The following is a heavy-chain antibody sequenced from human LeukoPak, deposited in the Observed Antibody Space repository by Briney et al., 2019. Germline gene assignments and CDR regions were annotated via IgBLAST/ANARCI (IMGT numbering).Heavy chain of an antibody. CDR1: GGSISSYY. CDR3: ARPNPDYGDSDDAFDI. V-gene: IGHV4-59*01. D-gene: IGHD4-17*01. Sequence: PSETLSLTCTVSGGSISSYYWSWIRQPPGKGLEWIGYIYYSGSTNYNPSLKSRVTISVDTSKNQFSQKLSSVTAADTAVYYCARPNPDYGDSDDAFDIWGQGTMVTVSS. CDR2: IYYSGST. J-gene: IGHJ3*02.